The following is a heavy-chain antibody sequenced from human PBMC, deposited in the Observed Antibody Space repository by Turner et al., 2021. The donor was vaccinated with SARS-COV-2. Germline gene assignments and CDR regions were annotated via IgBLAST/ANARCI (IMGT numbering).Heavy chain of an antibody. V-gene: IGHV3-23*01. J-gene: IGHJ4*02. CDR1: GFTFSRYA. CDR2: ISGSGGRT. CDR3: AKGYDSSGYYSARGGLFCDY. D-gene: IGHD3-22*01. Sequence: EVQLLESGGGLVQPGGPLRLSCAASGFTFSRYAMSWVRQAPGKGLEWVSAISGSGGRTYYADSVKGRFTISRDNSKNTLYLQMNSLRAEDTAVYYCAKGYDSSGYYSARGGLFCDYWGQGTLVTVSS.